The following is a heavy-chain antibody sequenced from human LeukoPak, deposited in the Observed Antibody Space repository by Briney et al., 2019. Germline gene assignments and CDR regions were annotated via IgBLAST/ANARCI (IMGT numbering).Heavy chain of an antibody. CDR3: ARLGLHCGGDCSNWFDP. Sequence: GESLKISCKGSGYTFATYWIGWARQMPGKGLECMGIIYPGDSDTRYSPSFQGQVTISADKSISTAYLQWSSLKASDTAMYYCARLGLHCGGDCSNWFDPWGQGTTVTVSS. J-gene: IGHJ5*01. D-gene: IGHD2-21*02. V-gene: IGHV5-51*01. CDR2: IYPGDSDT. CDR1: GYTFATYW.